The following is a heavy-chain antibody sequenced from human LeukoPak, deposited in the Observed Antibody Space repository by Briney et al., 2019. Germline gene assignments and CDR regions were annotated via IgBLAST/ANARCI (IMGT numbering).Heavy chain of an antibody. Sequence: SETLSLTCTVSGGSISSSSYYWGWIRQPPGKGLEWIGSIYYSGSTYYNPSLKSRVTISVDTSKNQFSLKLSSVTAADTAVYYCVGTEYSSYCFDYWGQGTLVTVSS. CDR1: GGSISSSSYY. D-gene: IGHD6-6*01. J-gene: IGHJ4*02. V-gene: IGHV4-39*01. CDR3: VGTEYSSYCFDY. CDR2: IYYSGST.